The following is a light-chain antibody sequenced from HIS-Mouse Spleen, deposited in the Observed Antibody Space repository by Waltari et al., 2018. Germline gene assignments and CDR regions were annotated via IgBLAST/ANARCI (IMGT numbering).Light chain of an antibody. V-gene: IGLV1-47*01. J-gene: IGLJ3*02. CDR3: AAWDDSLSGPV. Sequence: QSVLTQPPSASGTPGQRVTISCSGSSSNIGSNYVYWYQQLPGTAPKLPIYRNNQRPSGVPGRFSVSKSGTSASLAISGLRSEDEADYYCAAWDDSLSGPVFGGGTKLTVL. CDR1: SSNIGSNY. CDR2: RNN.